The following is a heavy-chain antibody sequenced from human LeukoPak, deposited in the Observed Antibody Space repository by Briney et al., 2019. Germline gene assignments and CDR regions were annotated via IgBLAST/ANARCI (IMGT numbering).Heavy chain of an antibody. D-gene: IGHD2/OR15-2a*01. CDR2: INPSGGST. J-gene: IGHJ3*02. Sequence: ASVKVSCKASGYTFTNFYMHWVRQAPGQGLEWMGIINPSGGSTNYAQKFQGRITMARDTSTSTVYMELSSLRSEDTAVYYCVRDRGAPDSFNIWGQGTMGTVSS. CDR1: GYTFTNFY. CDR3: VRDRGAPDSFNI. V-gene: IGHV1-46*01.